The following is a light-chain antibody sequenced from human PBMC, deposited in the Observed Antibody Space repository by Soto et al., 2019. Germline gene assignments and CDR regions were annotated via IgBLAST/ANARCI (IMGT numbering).Light chain of an antibody. CDR1: TSNVGSNL. CDR2: NDY. V-gene: IGLV1-47*02. CDR3: AVWDDSLSGVV. J-gene: IGLJ2*01. Sequence: QSVLAQPPSASGTPGQRVTISCSRSTSNVGSNLASWYQQLPGSAPKLLIYNDYERPSGVPDRFSGSKSGTSASLGISGLRSEDEADYFCAVWDDSLSGVVFGGGTKVTVL.